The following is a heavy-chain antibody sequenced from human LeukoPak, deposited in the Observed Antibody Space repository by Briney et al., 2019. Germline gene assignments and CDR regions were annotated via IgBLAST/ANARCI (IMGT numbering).Heavy chain of an antibody. Sequence: SGGSLRLSCAASGFTLSNYAVHWVRQAPGKGLEWVGITSFDGSNEYYADSVKGRFTISRDNSKNTLYLQMNSLRTDDTALYYCARESTGWYFDLWGRGTLVTVSS. D-gene: IGHD2-2*01. CDR2: TSFDGSNE. V-gene: IGHV3-30*04. J-gene: IGHJ2*01. CDR3: ARESTGWYFDL. CDR1: GFTLSNYA.